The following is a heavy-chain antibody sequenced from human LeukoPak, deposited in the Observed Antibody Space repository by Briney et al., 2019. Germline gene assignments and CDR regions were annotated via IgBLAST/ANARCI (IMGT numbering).Heavy chain of an antibody. Sequence: SETLSLTCTVSGGSISTHDSYWGWIRQPPGKGLEWIGSISYSRNTHYSPSFQSRVTMSVDTSRNNFSLKLSSVTAADTAVYYCARLYFDFWSGYPDYWGQGTLVTVSS. CDR3: ARLYFDFWSGYPDY. CDR1: GGSISTHDSY. CDR2: ISYSRNT. V-gene: IGHV4-39*02. J-gene: IGHJ4*02. D-gene: IGHD3-3*01.